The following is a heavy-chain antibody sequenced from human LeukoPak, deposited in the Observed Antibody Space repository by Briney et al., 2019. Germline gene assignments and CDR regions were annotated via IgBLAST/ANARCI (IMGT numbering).Heavy chain of an antibody. CDR1: GGSISSYY. CDR2: IYYSGST. V-gene: IGHV4-59*01. CDR3: ARETGAGSSPYFDY. Sequence: SETLSLTCTVSGGSISSYYWSWIRQPPGKGLEWIGYIYYSGSTNYIPSLKSRVTISVDTSKNQFSLKLNSVTAADTAVYYCARETGAGSSPYFDYWGQGTLVTVSS. D-gene: IGHD3-10*01. J-gene: IGHJ4*02.